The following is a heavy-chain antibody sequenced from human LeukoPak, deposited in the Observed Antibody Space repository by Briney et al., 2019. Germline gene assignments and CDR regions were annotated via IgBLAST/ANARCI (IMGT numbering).Heavy chain of an antibody. CDR2: ISYDGSNK. Sequence: PGGSLRLSCAASGFTFSTYSMNWVRQAPGKGLEWVAVISYDGSNKYYADSVKGRFTISRDNSKNTLYLQMNSLRAEDTAVYYCARVLEAYYYGSGSYYKYFDYWGQGTLVTVSS. CDR3: ARVLEAYYYGSGSYYKYFDY. D-gene: IGHD3-10*01. J-gene: IGHJ4*02. CDR1: GFTFSTYS. V-gene: IGHV3-30*03.